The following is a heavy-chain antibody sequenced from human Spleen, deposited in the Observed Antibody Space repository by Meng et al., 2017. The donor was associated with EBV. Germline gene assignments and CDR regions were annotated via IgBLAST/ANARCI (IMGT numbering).Heavy chain of an antibody. D-gene: IGHD1-14*01. Sequence: VESGGALVQPGASLRLSCAASVLTFSSYWMEWGRQAPGEGLVWGSRINEDGATTTYADSVKGRFTISRDNAKNTLYLQMNSLRAEDTAVYYCSRDLAGSDDYWGQGTLVTVSS. J-gene: IGHJ4*02. CDR3: SRDLAGSDDY. CDR2: INEDGATT. CDR1: VLTFSSYW. V-gene: IGHV3-74*03.